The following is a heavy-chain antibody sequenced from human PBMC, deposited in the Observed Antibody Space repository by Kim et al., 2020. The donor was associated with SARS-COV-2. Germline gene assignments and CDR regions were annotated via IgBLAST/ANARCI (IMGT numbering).Heavy chain of an antibody. D-gene: IGHD3-10*01. CDR2: ISYDGSNK. V-gene: IGHV3-30*18. Sequence: GGSLRLSCAASGFTFSSYGMHWVRQAPGKGLEWVAVISYDGSNKYYADSVKGRFTISRDNSKNTLCLQMNSLRAEDTAVYYCAKDHSTMVRGNGMDVWGQGTTVTVSS. J-gene: IGHJ6*02. CDR1: GFTFSSYG. CDR3: AKDHSTMVRGNGMDV.